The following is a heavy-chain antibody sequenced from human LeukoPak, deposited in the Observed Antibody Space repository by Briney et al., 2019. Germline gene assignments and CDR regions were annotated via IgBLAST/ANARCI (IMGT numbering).Heavy chain of an antibody. Sequence: GGSLRLSCAASGFTFDDYAMHWVRQAPGKGLEWLSLITWDGGYTYYADSVKGRFTISRDNSKNSLYLQMSSLRAEDTALYYCAKEPYFDLWGRGTLVTVSS. CDR2: ITWDGGYT. J-gene: IGHJ2*01. CDR3: AKEPYFDL. CDR1: GFTFDDYA. V-gene: IGHV3-43D*03.